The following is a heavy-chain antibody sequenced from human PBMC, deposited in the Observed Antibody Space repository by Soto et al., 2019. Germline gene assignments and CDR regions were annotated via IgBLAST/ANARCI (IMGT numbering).Heavy chain of an antibody. V-gene: IGHV1-46*01. D-gene: IGHD3-16*01. CDR1: GYTFTSYY. Sequence: ASVKVSCKASGYTFTSYYMHWVRQAPGQGLERMGIINPSGGSTSYAQKFQGRLTMTRDTSISTVYMELSSLTSEDTAVYYCAKDFGGLYNWFDPWGQGTLVTVSS. CDR3: AKDFGGLYNWFDP. CDR2: INPSGGST. J-gene: IGHJ5*02.